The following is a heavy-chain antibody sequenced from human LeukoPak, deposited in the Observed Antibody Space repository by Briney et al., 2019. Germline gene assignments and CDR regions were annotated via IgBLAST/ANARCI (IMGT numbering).Heavy chain of an antibody. V-gene: IGHV3-7*01. CDR2: IRPDGSEK. Sequence: GGSLRLSCAASGFTHSNYWMTWVRQAPGKGLEWVANIRPDGSEKYYVDSVKGRFTISRDNAKNSLYLQMNSLRAEDTAVYHCARTKELSTISYFDSWGQGTLVTVSS. CDR1: GFTHSNYW. CDR3: ARTKELSTISYFDS. D-gene: IGHD5-24*01. J-gene: IGHJ4*02.